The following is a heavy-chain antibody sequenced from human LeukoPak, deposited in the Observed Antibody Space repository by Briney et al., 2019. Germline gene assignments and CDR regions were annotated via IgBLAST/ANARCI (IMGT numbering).Heavy chain of an antibody. CDR2: INPNSGGT. V-gene: IGHV1-2*02. J-gene: IGHJ4*02. D-gene: IGHD5-12*01. Sequence: ASVNVSCTASGYIFSGYYMHWVRQAAGQGLEWMGWINPNSGGTNYVQRFHGRVTITMDKSISTAYMELNRLSFDDTAVYYCARVESSVATIRGEFDSRGQGTLVTVSS. CDR3: ARVESSVATIRGEFDS. CDR1: GYIFSGYY.